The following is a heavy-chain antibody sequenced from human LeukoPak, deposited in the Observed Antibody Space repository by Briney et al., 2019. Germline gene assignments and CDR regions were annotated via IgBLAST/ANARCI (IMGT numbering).Heavy chain of an antibody. CDR3: AKFGSSWYYYYYYMDV. V-gene: IGHV3-23*01. D-gene: IGHD6-13*01. CDR2: ISGSGGST. CDR1: GFTFSSYG. Sequence: GGSLRLSCAASGFTFSSYGLHWVRQAPGKGLEWVSAISGSGGSTYYADSVKGRFTISRDNSKNTLYLQMNSLRAEDTAVYYCAKFGSSWYYYYYYMDVWGKGTTVTVSS. J-gene: IGHJ6*03.